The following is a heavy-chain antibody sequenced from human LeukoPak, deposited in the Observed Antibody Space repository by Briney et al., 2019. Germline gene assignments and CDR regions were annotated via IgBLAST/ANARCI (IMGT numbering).Heavy chain of an antibody. CDR3: ARQRAPGGTVLWYFDI. Sequence: SETLPPTCTVSGGSIISNYWSWIRQPAGKGLEWIGRMYSSGSTDYNPSLKSRVTMSVDTSKNQFSLKLSSVTAADTAVYYCARQRAPGGTVLWYFDIWGRGKLVTVSS. CDR1: GGSIISNY. D-gene: IGHD2-15*01. V-gene: IGHV4-4*07. CDR2: MYSSGST. J-gene: IGHJ2*01.